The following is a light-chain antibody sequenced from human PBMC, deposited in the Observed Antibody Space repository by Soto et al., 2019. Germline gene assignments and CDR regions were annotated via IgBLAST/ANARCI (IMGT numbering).Light chain of an antibody. CDR3: QQYGSP. CDR1: QSVSSSY. V-gene: IGKV3-20*01. J-gene: IGKJ1*01. Sequence: EIVLTQSPGTLSLSPGERATLSCRASQSVSSSYLAWYQRKPGQAPRLLIYGASSRATGIPDRFSGSGSGTDFTLTISRLEPEDFAVYYCQQYGSPFGQGTKVDIK. CDR2: GAS.